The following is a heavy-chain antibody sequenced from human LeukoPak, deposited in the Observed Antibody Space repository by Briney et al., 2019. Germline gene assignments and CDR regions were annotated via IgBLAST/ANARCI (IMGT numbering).Heavy chain of an antibody. J-gene: IGHJ4*02. CDR2: INRDGRSA. CDR3: ARGKRGFGDPYSFFDY. Sequence: GGSLRLSCRASGFTLIDYWMHWVRQAPGEGLVWVSRINRDGRSAGYADFVKGRFTISRDNAKNTLSMQMDYLRVEDTAIYYCARGKRGFGDPYSFFDYWGQGALVTVSS. D-gene: IGHD4-17*01. CDR1: GFTLIDYW. V-gene: IGHV3-74*01.